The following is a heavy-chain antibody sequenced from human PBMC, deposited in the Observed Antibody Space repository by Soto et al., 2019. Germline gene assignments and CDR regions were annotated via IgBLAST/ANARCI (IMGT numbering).Heavy chain of an antibody. D-gene: IGHD2-2*01. CDR3: AKVRFPGHLPPAAITY. Sequence: GGSLRLSCAASGFPFRSYSMSWVRQAPGKGLEWVSAISGSGGSTYYADSVKGRFTISRDNSKNTLYLQMNSLRAEDTAVYYCAKVRFPGHLPPAAITYWGQGTLVTVSS. V-gene: IGHV3-23*01. CDR2: ISGSGGST. J-gene: IGHJ4*02. CDR1: GFPFRSYS.